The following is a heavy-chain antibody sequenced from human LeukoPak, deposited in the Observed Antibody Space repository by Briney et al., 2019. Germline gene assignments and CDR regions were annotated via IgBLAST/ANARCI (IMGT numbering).Heavy chain of an antibody. CDR3: ASPARYCSSTSCYDILGY. CDR1: GYSFTSYW. D-gene: IGHD2-2*01. CDR2: IYPGDSDT. Sequence: HGESLKISCKGSGYSFTSYWIGWVRPMPGKGLEWMGIIYPGDSDTRYSPSFQGQVTISADKSISTAYLQWSSLKASDTAMYYCASPARYCSSTSCYDILGYWGQGTLVTVSS. J-gene: IGHJ4*02. V-gene: IGHV5-51*01.